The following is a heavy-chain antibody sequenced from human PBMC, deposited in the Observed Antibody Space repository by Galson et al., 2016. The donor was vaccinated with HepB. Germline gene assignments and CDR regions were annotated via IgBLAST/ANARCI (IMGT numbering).Heavy chain of an antibody. CDR1: GFTFSDYA. Sequence: LRLSCAASGFTFSDYAMTWVRQAPGKGLEWIADINHRGNTNYKTSLKSRVTISVDTIKNQFTLKLSSVTAADTAVYYCASLVGFCSGGSCRFPWGQGTMVTVSS. CDR2: INHRGNT. V-gene: IGHV4-34*01. J-gene: IGHJ3*01. D-gene: IGHD2-15*01. CDR3: ASLVGFCSGGSCRFP.